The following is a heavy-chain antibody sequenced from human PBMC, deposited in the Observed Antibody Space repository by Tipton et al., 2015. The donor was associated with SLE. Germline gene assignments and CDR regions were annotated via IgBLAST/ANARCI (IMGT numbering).Heavy chain of an antibody. D-gene: IGHD3/OR15-3a*01. V-gene: IGHV4-31*03. CDR1: GDSISNGGYY. J-gene: IGHJ4*02. CDR2: IHHSGST. Sequence: TLSLTCSVSGDSISNGGYYWTWIRQHPGKGLEWTGHIHHSGSTNYSPSLKSRLTISVDTSKNQLSLNLRSVTTADTAVYYCARRDFWTGYLDYWGQGRLVTVSS. CDR3: ARRDFWTGYLDY.